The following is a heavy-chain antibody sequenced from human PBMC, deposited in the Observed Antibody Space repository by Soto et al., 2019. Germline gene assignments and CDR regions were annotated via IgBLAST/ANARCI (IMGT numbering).Heavy chain of an antibody. D-gene: IGHD2-15*01. V-gene: IGHV4-30-4*08. CDR3: APLSVSLSGPYGIHV. CDR1: GGSMTSGDQY. Sequence: SETLSLTCTVTGGSMTSGDQYWTWIRHRPGEGLEWFGYINHRGSLYYNPSLKSRVTLSVDTSKNQFSVRLNSVTASDTAVYYCAPLSVSLSGPYGIHVWGQGTTVTVSS. J-gene: IGHJ6*02. CDR2: INHRGSL.